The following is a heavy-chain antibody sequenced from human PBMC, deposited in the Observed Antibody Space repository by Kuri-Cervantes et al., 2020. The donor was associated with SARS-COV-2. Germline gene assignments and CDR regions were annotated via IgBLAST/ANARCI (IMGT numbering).Heavy chain of an antibody. D-gene: IGHD3-3*01. CDR1: GGSISSYY. CDR3: ARETSYDFPDY. J-gene: IGHJ4*02. Sequence: SETLSLTCTVSGGSISSYYWSWIRQPPGKGLEWIGYIYTSGSTNYNPSLKSRVTISVDTSKNQFSLKLSSVTAADTAVYYCARETSYDFPDYWGQGTLVTVSS. CDR2: IYTSGST. V-gene: IGHV4-4*08.